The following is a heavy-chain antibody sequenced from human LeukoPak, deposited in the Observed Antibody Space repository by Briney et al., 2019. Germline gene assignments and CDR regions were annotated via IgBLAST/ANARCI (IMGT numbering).Heavy chain of an antibody. CDR2: ISGSGGST. J-gene: IGHJ4*02. D-gene: IGHD3-10*01. V-gene: IGHV3-23*01. Sequence: GRSLRLSCAASGFTFSSYAMHWVRQTPGKGLEWVAAISGSGGSTYYADSVKGRFTISRDNSKNTLYLQMNSLRAEDTAVYYCAKDRYWVMEMVRGVIRPLDYWGQGTLVTVSS. CDR3: AKDRYWVMEMVRGVIRPLDY. CDR1: GFTFSSYA.